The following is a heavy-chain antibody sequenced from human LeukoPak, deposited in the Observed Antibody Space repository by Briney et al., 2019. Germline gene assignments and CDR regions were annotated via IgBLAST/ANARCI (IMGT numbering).Heavy chain of an antibody. D-gene: IGHD3-10*01. J-gene: IGHJ4*02. CDR1: GFSFSDYY. CDR2: ISGSGSGI. Sequence: GRSLRLSCAASGFSFSDYYMTWIRHAPGKRLWWVSYISGSGSGIYYTDSGNARVTISRDNAGKLLSLEMKSPRGEDTAVYYCATDYNGSGTVDYWGQGTLVTVSS. CDR3: ATDYNGSGTVDY. V-gene: IGHV3-11*01.